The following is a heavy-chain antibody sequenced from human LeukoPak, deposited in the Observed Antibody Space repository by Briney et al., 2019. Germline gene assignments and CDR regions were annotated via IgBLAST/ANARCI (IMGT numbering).Heavy chain of an antibody. CDR3: ARERYGGYYDSSGTTSEFVFDY. J-gene: IGHJ4*02. CDR1: GGSISSGGYY. Sequence: TSETLSLTCTVSGGSISSGGYYWSWIRQHPGKGLEWIGYIYYSGSTYYNPSLMSRVTISVDTSKNQFSLKLSSVTAADTAVYYCARERYGGYYDSSGTTSEFVFDYWGQGTPVTVSS. D-gene: IGHD3-22*01. V-gene: IGHV4-31*03. CDR2: IYYSGST.